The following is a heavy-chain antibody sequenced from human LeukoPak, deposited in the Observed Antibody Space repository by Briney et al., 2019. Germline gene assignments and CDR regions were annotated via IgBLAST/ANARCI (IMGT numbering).Heavy chain of an antibody. CDR2: ISSGSSTI. D-gene: IGHD5-18*01. Sequence: PGGSLRLSCAASGFTFSSYSMNWVRQAPGKGLEWFSYISSGSSTIYYADSVKGRFTISRDNAKNSLYVQMNSLRAEDTAVYFCARGGSDTAMAHDYWGQGTLVTVSS. V-gene: IGHV3-48*01. CDR3: ARGGSDTAMAHDY. CDR1: GFTFSSYS. J-gene: IGHJ4*02.